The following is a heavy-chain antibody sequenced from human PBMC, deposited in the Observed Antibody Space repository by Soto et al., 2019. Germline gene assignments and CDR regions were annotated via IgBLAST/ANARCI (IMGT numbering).Heavy chain of an antibody. CDR1: GFTFSDYW. CDR3: ASLRIEA. CDR2: IKPDGGDK. V-gene: IGHV3-7*05. Sequence: EVQLVESGGGLVQPGGSLRLSCAASGFTFSDYWMNWVRQAPGKGLEWVANIKPDGGDKYYVDSAKGRFTISRDNAKNSLYLQMNSLRAEDTAVYYCASLRIEAWGQGTLVTVSS. J-gene: IGHJ5*02.